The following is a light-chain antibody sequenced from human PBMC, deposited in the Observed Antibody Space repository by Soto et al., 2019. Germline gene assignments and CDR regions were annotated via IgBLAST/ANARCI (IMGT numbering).Light chain of an antibody. CDR1: QSISSY. CDR2: GAS. J-gene: IGKJ4*01. Sequence: DIQMTQSPSSLSVSVGDRVTITCRARQSISSYLNWYQQKPGKAPKLLIDGASSLQSGVPSRFSGSGSGTDFTLTISSLQPEDFATYNCQQSYRIPKLTFGGGTKVEIK. V-gene: IGKV1-39*01. CDR3: QQSYRIPKLT.